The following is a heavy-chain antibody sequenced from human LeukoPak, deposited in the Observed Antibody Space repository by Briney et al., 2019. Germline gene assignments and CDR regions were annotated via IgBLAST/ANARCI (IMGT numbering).Heavy chain of an antibody. CDR1: GFTFSSYG. CDR3: ARDPPTPYGSGSYYPDY. V-gene: IGHV3-30*03. D-gene: IGHD3-10*01. CDR2: ISYDGSNK. J-gene: IGHJ4*02. Sequence: PGGSLRLSCAASGFTFSSYGMHWVRQAPGKGLEWVAVISYDGSNKYYADSVKGRFTISRDNSKNTLYLQMNSLRAEDTAVYYCARDPPTPYGSGSYYPDYWGQGTLVTVSS.